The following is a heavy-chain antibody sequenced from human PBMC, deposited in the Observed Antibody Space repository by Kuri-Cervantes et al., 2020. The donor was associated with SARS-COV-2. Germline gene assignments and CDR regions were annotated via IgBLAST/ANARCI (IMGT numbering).Heavy chain of an antibody. Sequence: SQTLSLTCAVYGGSFSGYYWSWIRQPPGKGLEWIGEINHSGSTNYNPSLKSRVTISVDTSKNQFSLKLSSVTAADTAVYYCVREYYYDSSGYYYARYYYYYGMDVWGQGTTVTVSS. CDR3: VREYYYDSSGYYYARYYYYYGMDV. D-gene: IGHD3-22*01. V-gene: IGHV4-34*01. CDR1: GGSFSGYY. CDR2: INHSGST. J-gene: IGHJ6*02.